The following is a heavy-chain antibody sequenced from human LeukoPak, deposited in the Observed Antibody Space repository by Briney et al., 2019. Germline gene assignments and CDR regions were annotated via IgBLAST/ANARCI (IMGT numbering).Heavy chain of an antibody. CDR2: ISGSSSHI. CDR1: GFIFSSYS. Sequence: GGSLRLSCAASGFIFSSYSMNWVRQAPGKGLEWVSSISGSSSHIYYAYSVKGRFTISRDNAKNSLYLQMNSLRAEDTAVYYCARGLTGCTNGVCYSDSWGQGTLVTVSS. V-gene: IGHV3-21*01. CDR3: ARGLTGCTNGVCYSDS. J-gene: IGHJ4*02. D-gene: IGHD2-8*01.